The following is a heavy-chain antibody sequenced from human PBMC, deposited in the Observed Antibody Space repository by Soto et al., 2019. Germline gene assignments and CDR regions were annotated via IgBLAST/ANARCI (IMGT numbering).Heavy chain of an antibody. CDR1: GFTFRDYG. Sequence: QVQLVESGGGVVQPGGSLRLSCAASGFTFRDYGMHWVRQAPGKGLEWVAVIWYDGSHKYYEDSVEGRFTISRDNSNNTLYLQMNGLRVEDTAVYYCATYYYDSTGYIYYLESWGQGTLVTVSS. V-gene: IGHV3-33*01. CDR3: ATYYYDSTGYIYYLES. J-gene: IGHJ4*02. D-gene: IGHD3-22*01. CDR2: IWYDGSHK.